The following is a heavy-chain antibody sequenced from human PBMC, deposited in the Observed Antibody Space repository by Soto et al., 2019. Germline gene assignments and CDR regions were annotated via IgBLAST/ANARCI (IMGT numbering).Heavy chain of an antibody. V-gene: IGHV3-74*01. CDR2: INSDGSSI. Sequence: EVQLVESGGGLVQPGGSVRLSCAASKFTITSYWMHWVRQAPGKGLVWVSRINSDGSSISYADAVKGRFTISRDNAKNTLYLQMNSLRVEDTAVYYCAREVSHGYVHRCMDVWGQGTTVTVFS. D-gene: IGHD5-18*01. CDR1: KFTITSYW. CDR3: AREVSHGYVHRCMDV. J-gene: IGHJ6*02.